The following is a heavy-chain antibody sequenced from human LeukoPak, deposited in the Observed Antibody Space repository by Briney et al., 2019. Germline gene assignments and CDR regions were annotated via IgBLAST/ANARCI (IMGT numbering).Heavy chain of an antibody. CDR3: ARTTYYYDSSGYSISVGAPDY. J-gene: IGHJ4*02. CDR2: IYYSGST. V-gene: IGHV4-39*07. CDR1: GGSISSSSYY. Sequence: SETLSLTCTVSGGSISSSSYYWGWIRQPPGKGLEWIGSIYYSGSTYYNPSLKSRVTISVDTSKNQFSLKLSSVTAADTAVYYCARTTYYYDSSGYSISVGAPDYWGQGTLVTVSS. D-gene: IGHD3-22*01.